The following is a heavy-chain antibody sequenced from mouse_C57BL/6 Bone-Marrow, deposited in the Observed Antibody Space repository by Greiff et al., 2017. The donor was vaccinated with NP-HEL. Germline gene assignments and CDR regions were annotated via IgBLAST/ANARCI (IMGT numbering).Heavy chain of an antibody. CDR1: GYTFTDYY. CDR2: INPNNGGT. D-gene: IGHD1-1*01. CDR3: ARSSYYYGSSSFDY. Sequence: VQLKQSGPELVKPGASVKISCKASGYTFTDYYMNWVKQSHGKSLEWIGDINPNNGGTSYNQKFKGKATLTVDKSSSTAYMELRSLTSEDSAVYYCARSSYYYGSSSFDYWGQGTTLTVSS. V-gene: IGHV1-26*01. J-gene: IGHJ2*01.